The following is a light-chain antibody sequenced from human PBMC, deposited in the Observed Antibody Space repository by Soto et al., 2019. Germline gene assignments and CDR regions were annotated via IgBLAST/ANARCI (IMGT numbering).Light chain of an antibody. J-gene: IGKJ2*01. CDR3: QQYSNWPEYT. V-gene: IGKV3-20*01. CDR2: GAS. CDR1: QSVSSSY. Sequence: EIVLTQSPGTLSLSPGERATLSCRASQSVSSSYLAWYQQKPGQAPRLLIYGASSRATGIPDRFSGSGSGTDFTLTISRLEPDDFAVYYCQQYSNWPEYTFGQGTKLEIK.